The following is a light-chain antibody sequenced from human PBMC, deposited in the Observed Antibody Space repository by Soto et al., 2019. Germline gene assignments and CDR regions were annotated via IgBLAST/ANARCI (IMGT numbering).Light chain of an antibody. Sequence: QTVVTQEPSFSVSPGGTVTLTCGLNSGSVSTNYYPSWYQQTPGQPPRTLIYNTNTRSSGVPDRFSGSILGSKAALTITGAQADDESDYYCVLYMGYGSVIFGGGTKPTVL. V-gene: IGLV8-61*01. J-gene: IGLJ2*01. CDR2: NTN. CDR1: SGSVSTNYY. CDR3: VLYMGYGSVI.